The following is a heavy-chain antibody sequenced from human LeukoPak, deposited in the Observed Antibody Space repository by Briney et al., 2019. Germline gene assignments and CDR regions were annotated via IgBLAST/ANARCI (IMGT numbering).Heavy chain of an antibody. CDR3: ARMSSGYEDY. V-gene: IGHV3-23*01. CDR1: GFTFISYA. D-gene: IGHD3-22*01. Sequence: GGSLRLSRSGSGFTFISYAMRWVRPAPGKGLEWVSAISTSGSTTYYADAVKGRFTISRDNSRNTVYLQVSSLRAEETAVYYCARMSSGYEDYWGQGILVTVSS. CDR2: ISTSGSTT. J-gene: IGHJ4*02.